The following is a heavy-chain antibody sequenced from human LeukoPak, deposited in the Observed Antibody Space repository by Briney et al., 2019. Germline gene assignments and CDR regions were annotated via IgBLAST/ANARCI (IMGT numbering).Heavy chain of an antibody. Sequence: QTGGSLRLSCAASGFTFDDYAMHWVRQAPGKGLEWVSGISWNSGSIGYADSVKGRLTISRDSAKNSLYLQMNSLRAEDTALYYCAKDYYYDSSGYIPQWGQGTLVTVSS. CDR3: AKDYYYDSSGYIPQ. CDR1: GFTFDDYA. CDR2: ISWNSGSI. D-gene: IGHD3-22*01. V-gene: IGHV3-9*01. J-gene: IGHJ4*02.